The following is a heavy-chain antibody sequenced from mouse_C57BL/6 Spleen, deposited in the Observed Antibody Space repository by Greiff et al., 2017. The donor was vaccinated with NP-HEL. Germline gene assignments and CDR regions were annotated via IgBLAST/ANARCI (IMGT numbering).Heavy chain of an antibody. CDR3: ARPLRGYAMDY. J-gene: IGHJ4*01. CDR2: IHPNSGST. D-gene: IGHD1-1*01. Sequence: VKLQQPGAELVKPGASVKLSCKASGYTFTSYWMHWVKQRPGQGLEWIGMIHPNSGSTNYNEKFKSKATLTVDKSSSTAYMQLSSLTSEDSAVYYCARPLRGYAMDYWGQGTSVTVSS. CDR1: GYTFTSYW. V-gene: IGHV1-64*01.